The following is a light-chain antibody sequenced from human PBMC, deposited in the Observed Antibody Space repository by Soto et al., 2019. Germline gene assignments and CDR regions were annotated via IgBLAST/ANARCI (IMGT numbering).Light chain of an antibody. CDR2: AAS. V-gene: IGKV3-20*01. CDR3: RQYDQWPIT. J-gene: IGKJ5*01. CDR1: QSVSVNS. Sequence: EIVLTQSPGTLSWSPGERATLSCRASQSVSVNSLAWYQQKGGQAPRLLIYAASTRATGVPDRFSGTGSGTDFALTISRLETDDSAVYYCRQYDQWPITFGQGTRLEIK.